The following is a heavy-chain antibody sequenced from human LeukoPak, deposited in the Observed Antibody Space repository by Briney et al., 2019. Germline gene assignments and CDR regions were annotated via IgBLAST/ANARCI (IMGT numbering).Heavy chain of an antibody. CDR1: GFTFSSYA. CDR3: ARRDFDWLKWMIRPVDY. Sequence: GGSLRLSCAASGFTFSSYAMSWVRQAPGKGLEWVSGINWSGGSTGYADSVKGRFTISRDNAKNSLYLQMNSLRAEDTAIYYCARRDFDWLKWMIRPVDYWGQGTLVTVSS. J-gene: IGHJ4*02. CDR2: INWSGGST. V-gene: IGHV3-20*04. D-gene: IGHD3-9*01.